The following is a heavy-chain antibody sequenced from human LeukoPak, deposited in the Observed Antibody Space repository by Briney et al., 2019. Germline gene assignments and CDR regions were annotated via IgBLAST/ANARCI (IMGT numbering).Heavy chain of an antibody. Sequence: GGSLRLSCAASGFTFSSYWMHWVRQAPGKGLVWVSRITPDGTSTTYADSVKGRFTISRDNAKNTLYVQMNSLRAEDTALYYCAKEIVAVAGHSYYYGMDVWGQGTTVTVSS. J-gene: IGHJ6*02. CDR3: AKEIVAVAGHSYYYGMDV. V-gene: IGHV3-74*01. CDR2: ITPDGTST. CDR1: GFTFSSYW. D-gene: IGHD6-19*01.